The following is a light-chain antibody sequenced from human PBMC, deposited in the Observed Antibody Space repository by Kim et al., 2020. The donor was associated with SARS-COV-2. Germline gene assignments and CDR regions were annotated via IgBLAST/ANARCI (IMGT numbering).Light chain of an antibody. CDR1: QTINRW. CDR3: QQYNTAWT. CDR2: KAS. Sequence: SASVGARVTITCRASQTINRWLAWYQQKPVKAPKLLSYKASSVQSGVPSRFSGSGSGTEFTLTISCLQPDDFATYFCQQYNTAWTFGQGTKGDIK. J-gene: IGKJ1*01. V-gene: IGKV1-5*03.